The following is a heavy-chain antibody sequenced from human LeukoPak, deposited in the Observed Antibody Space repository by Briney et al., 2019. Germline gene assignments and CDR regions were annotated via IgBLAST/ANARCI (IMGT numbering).Heavy chain of an antibody. CDR3: ARGGPDYGDGYYGMDV. V-gene: IGHV4-34*01. D-gene: IGHD4-17*01. J-gene: IGHJ6*02. CDR2: INHSGST. Sequence: PSETLSLTCTVSGGSISSYYWSWIRQPPGKGLEWIGEINHSGSTNYNPSLKSRVTISVDTSKNQFSLKLSSVTAADTAVYYCARGGPDYGDGYYGMDVWGQGTTVTVSS. CDR1: GGSISSYY.